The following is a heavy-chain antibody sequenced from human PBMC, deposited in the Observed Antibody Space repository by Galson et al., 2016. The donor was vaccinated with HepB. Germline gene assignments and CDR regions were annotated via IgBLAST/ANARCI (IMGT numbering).Heavy chain of an antibody. D-gene: IGHD2-2*01. CDR3: VQGSTAPAV. CDR1: GFTFRNYG. V-gene: IGHV3-23*01. Sequence: LRLSCAASGFTFRNYGMTWVRQAPGKGLEVVSSISRSGDSTDYADSVKGRFTISRDNSKNTLSLQMNSLTADDPAKYYCVQGSTAPAVWGKGTPVTVSS. CDR2: ISRSGDST. J-gene: IGHJ6*04.